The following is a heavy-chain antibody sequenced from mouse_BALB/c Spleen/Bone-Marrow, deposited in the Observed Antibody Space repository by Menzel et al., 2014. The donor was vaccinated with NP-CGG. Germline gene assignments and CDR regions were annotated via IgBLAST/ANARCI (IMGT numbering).Heavy chain of an antibody. J-gene: IGHJ4*01. V-gene: IGHV14-3*02. Sequence: VQLQQSGAELVKPGASVKLSCTASGFNIKDTYMHWVKQRPEQGLEWIGRIDPANGNTKYDPKFQGKATITADTSSNTAYLQISSLTSEDTAVCYCARERDYDYAYAMDYWGQGTSVTVSS. CDR3: ARERDYDYAYAMDY. D-gene: IGHD2-4*01. CDR2: IDPANGNT. CDR1: GFNIKDTY.